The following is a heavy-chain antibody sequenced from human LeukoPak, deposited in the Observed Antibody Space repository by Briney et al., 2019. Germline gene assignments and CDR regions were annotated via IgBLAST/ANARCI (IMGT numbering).Heavy chain of an antibody. V-gene: IGHV3-21*01. Sequence: GGSLGLSCAASGFTFSSYSMNWVRQAPGKGLEWVSSISSSSSYIYYADSVKGRFTISRDNAKNSLYLQMNSLRAEDTAVYYCARDGEMVGIDYWGQGTLVTVSS. CDR2: ISSSSSYI. CDR3: ARDGEMVGIDY. D-gene: IGHD5-24*01. CDR1: GFTFSSYS. J-gene: IGHJ4*02.